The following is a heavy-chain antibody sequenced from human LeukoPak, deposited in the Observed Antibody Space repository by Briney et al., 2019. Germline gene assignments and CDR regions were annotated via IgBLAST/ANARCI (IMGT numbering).Heavy chain of an antibody. V-gene: IGHV3-74*01. D-gene: IGHD6-13*01. CDR1: GFTFSSYW. Sequence: GGSLRLSCAASGFTFSSYWMHWVRQAPGKGLVWVSRINSDGSSTSYADSVKGRFTISRDNAKNTLYLQMNSLRAEDTAVYYCARAQDSSSWHRWPYYYYYYMDVWGKGTTVTVSS. CDR2: INSDGSST. CDR3: ARAQDSSSWHRWPYYYYYYMDV. J-gene: IGHJ6*03.